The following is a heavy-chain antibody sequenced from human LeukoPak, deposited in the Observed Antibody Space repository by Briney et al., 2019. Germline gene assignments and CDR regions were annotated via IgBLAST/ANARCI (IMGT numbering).Heavy chain of an antibody. V-gene: IGHV1-18*01. D-gene: IGHD6-19*01. CDR1: GGTFSSYA. Sequence: ASVKVSCKASGGTFSSYAISWVRQAPGQGLEWMGWISAYNGNTNYAQKLQGRVTMTTDTSTSTAYMELRSLRSDDTAVYYCARDRAVAGPDNWFDPWGQGTLVTVSS. CDR3: ARDRAVAGPDNWFDP. CDR2: ISAYNGNT. J-gene: IGHJ5*02.